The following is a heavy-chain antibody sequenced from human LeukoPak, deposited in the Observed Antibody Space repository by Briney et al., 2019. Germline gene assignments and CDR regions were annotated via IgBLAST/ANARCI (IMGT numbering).Heavy chain of an antibody. CDR2: IYPGDSDT. V-gene: IGHV5-51*01. CDR3: ARPYYYGSGSRGSHYYYYMDV. CDR1: GYSFTSYW. J-gene: IGHJ6*03. D-gene: IGHD3-10*01. Sequence: GESLKISCKGSGYSFTSYWIGWVRQMPGKGLEWMGIIYPGDSDTRYSPSFQGQVTISADKSVSTAYLQWSSLKASDTAMYYCARPYYYGSGSRGSHYYYYMDVWGKGTTVTASS.